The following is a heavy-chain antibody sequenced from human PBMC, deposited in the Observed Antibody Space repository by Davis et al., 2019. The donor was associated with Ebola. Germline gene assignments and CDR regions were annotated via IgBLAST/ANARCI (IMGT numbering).Heavy chain of an antibody. D-gene: IGHD4-23*01. J-gene: IGHJ4*02. CDR2: IYYSGST. V-gene: IGHV4-39*07. CDR3: ARVYYGGSLVFDY. CDR1: GGSISSSSNY. Sequence: SETLSLTCTVSGGSISSSSNYWGWIRQPPGKGLEWIGSIYYSGSTYYNPSLKSRVTISVDTSKNQFSLKLNSVTAADTAVYYCARVYYGGSLVFDYWGLGTLVTVSS.